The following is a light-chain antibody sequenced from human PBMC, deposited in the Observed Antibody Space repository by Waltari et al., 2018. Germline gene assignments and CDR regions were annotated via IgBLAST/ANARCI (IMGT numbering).Light chain of an antibody. J-gene: IGKJ2*01. CDR2: GAY. CDR3: QQYGSSVLYT. CDR1: QSLTKRY. V-gene: IGKV3-20*01. Sequence: EVVLTQSPDTLSLSPGERATPSCRASQSLTKRYLAWYQQKPGRAPRPLIYGAYSRAAGIPDRFSGSGSGTDFTLTISRLEPEDFAVYYCQQYGSSVLYTFGQGTKLEIK.